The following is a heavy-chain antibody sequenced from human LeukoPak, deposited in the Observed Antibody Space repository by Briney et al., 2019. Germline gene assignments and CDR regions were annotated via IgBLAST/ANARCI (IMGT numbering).Heavy chain of an antibody. CDR1: RFTFSNYW. J-gene: IGHJ4*02. V-gene: IGHV3-7*01. Sequence: GGSLRLSCVASRFTFSNYWMTWVRQAPGKGLERVANIKKDGGETYYMESVKGRFTISRDNAGNSLYLQMNSLTVEDTAVYYCARDMGWQQFDQWGQGTLVTVSS. CDR2: IKKDGGET. D-gene: IGHD5-24*01. CDR3: ARDMGWQQFDQ.